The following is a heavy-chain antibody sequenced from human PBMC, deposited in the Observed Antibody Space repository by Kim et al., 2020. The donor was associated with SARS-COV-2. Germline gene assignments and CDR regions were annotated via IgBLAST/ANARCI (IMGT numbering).Heavy chain of an antibody. V-gene: IGHV1-3*01. Sequence: KYSQKFQGRVTITRDTSASTAYMELSSLRSEDTAVYYCARDLSNWGCIDYWGQGTLVTVSS. J-gene: IGHJ4*02. D-gene: IGHD7-27*01. CDR3: ARDLSNWGCIDY.